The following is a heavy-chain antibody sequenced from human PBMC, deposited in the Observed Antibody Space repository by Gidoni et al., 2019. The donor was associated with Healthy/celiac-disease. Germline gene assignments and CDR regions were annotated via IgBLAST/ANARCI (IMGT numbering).Heavy chain of an antibody. Sequence: EVQLVESGGGLVKPGGSLRLSCAASVFTFSNAWMSWVRQAPGKGLEWVGRIKSKTDGGTTDYAAPVKGRFTISRDDSKNTLYLQMNSLKTEDTAVYYCTTEMLPYYYGMDVWGQGTTVTVSS. V-gene: IGHV3-15*01. D-gene: IGHD3-10*02. CDR2: IKSKTDGGTT. CDR3: TTEMLPYYYGMDV. J-gene: IGHJ6*02. CDR1: VFTFSNAW.